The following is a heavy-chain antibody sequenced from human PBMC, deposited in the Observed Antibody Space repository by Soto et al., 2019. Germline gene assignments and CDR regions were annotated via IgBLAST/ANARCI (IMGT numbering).Heavy chain of an antibody. CDR3: ARLMVRGVIRARYYYGMDV. V-gene: IGHV1-69*13. D-gene: IGHD3-10*01. CDR2: IIPIFGTA. CDR1: GGTFSSYA. J-gene: IGHJ6*02. Sequence: GASVKVSCKASGGTFSSYAISWVRQAPGQGLEWMGGIIPIFGTANYAQKFQGRVTITADESTSTAYMELSSLRSEDTAVYYCARLMVRGVIRARYYYGMDVWGQGTTVTVS.